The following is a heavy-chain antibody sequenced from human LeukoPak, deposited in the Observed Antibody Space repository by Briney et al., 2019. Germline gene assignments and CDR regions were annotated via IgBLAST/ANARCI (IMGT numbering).Heavy chain of an antibody. V-gene: IGHV4-34*01. CDR3: ARDQQQLVRLSAFDI. D-gene: IGHD6-13*01. CDR2: INHSGST. Sequence: SETLSLTCAVSGGSFSGFSWSWIRQPPGKGLEWIGEINHSGSTNYNPSLKSRVTISVDTSKNQFFLKLSSVTAADTAVYYCARDQQQLVRLSAFDIWGQGTMVTVSS. J-gene: IGHJ3*02. CDR1: GGSFSGFS.